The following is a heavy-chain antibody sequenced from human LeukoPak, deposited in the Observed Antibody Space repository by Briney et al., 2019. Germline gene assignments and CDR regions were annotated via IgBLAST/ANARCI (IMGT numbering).Heavy chain of an antibody. Sequence: GGSLRLSCAASGFTFSSYAMSWVRQAPGKGLEWVSAISGSGGSTYYADSVKGRFTVSRDNSKYTLYLQMNSLRVEDTAVYYCASSTYNYDYALDVWGQGTTVTVSS. V-gene: IGHV3-23*01. CDR1: GFTFSSYA. D-gene: IGHD5-24*01. J-gene: IGHJ6*02. CDR3: ASSTYNYDYALDV. CDR2: ISGSGGST.